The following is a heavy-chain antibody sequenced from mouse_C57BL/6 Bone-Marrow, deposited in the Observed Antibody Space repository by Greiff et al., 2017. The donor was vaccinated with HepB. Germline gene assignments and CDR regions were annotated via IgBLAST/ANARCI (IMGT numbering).Heavy chain of an antibody. V-gene: IGHV1-18*01. Sequence: VQLQQSGPELVKPGASVKIPCKASGYTFTDYNMDWVKQSHGKSLEWIGDINPNNGGTIYNQKFKGKATLTVDKSSSTAYMELRSLTSEDTAVYYCARFYEGYYVYAMEYWGRGTSVRLL. CDR1: GYTFTDYN. CDR2: INPNNGGT. J-gene: IGHJ4*01. D-gene: IGHD2-3*01. CDR3: ARFYEGYYVYAMEY.